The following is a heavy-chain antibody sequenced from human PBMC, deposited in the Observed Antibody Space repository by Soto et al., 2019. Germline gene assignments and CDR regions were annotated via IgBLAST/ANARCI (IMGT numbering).Heavy chain of an antibody. D-gene: IGHD3-22*01. CDR2: ITGSSSYI. V-gene: IGHV3-21*02. Sequence: EVQLVEAGGGLVKPGGSLRLSCAASGFTFSSYSMNWVRQAPGKGLEWVSSITGSSSYIYYADSVKGRFTISRDKAKNSLYLQMNSLRAEDTAVYYCARDVYYYDSRAYWAYWGQGTLVTVSS. CDR1: GFTFSSYS. CDR3: ARDVYYYDSRAYWAY. J-gene: IGHJ4*02.